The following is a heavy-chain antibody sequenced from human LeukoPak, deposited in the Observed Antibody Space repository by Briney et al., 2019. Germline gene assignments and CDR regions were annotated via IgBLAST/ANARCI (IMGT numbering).Heavy chain of an antibody. CDR3: AKDRGQLWPHFDY. D-gene: IGHD5-18*01. Sequence: PGGSLRLSCAASGFTFSSYGMHWVRRAPGKGLEWVAVISYDGSNKYYADSVKGRFTISRDNSKNTLYLQMNSLRAEDTAVYYCAKDRGQLWPHFDYWGQGTLVTVSS. J-gene: IGHJ4*02. CDR1: GFTFSSYG. V-gene: IGHV3-30*18. CDR2: ISYDGSNK.